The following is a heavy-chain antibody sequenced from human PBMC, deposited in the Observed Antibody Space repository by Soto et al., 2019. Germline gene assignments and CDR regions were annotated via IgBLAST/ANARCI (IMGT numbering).Heavy chain of an antibody. D-gene: IGHD1-1*01. V-gene: IGHV1-18*01. CDR1: GYTFTSYG. J-gene: IGHJ4*02. Sequence: QVQLVQSGAEVKKPGASVKVSCKASGYTFTSYGISWVRQAPGQRLEWMVWIRAHNGNTNSAQKLQGRVNMTTDTPKRKAYLELRRLRSDETAVYYCARDGTPGDYWGQGTLVTVSS. CDR2: IRAHNGNT. CDR3: ARDGTPGDY.